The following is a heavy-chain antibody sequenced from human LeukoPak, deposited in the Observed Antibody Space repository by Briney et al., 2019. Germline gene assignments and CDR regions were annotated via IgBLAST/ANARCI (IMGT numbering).Heavy chain of an antibody. D-gene: IGHD6-6*01. Sequence: WMGWINPNSGGTNYAQKFQGRVTMTRDTSISTAYMELSRLRSDDTAVYYCARESSSSSFDYWGQGTLVTVSS. CDR2: INPNSGGT. J-gene: IGHJ4*02. CDR3: ARESSSSSFDY. V-gene: IGHV1-2*02.